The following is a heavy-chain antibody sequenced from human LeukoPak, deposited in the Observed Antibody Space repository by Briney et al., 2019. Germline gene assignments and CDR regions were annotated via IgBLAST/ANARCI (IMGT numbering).Heavy chain of an antibody. Sequence: ASVKVSCKASGYTFTNYGITWVRQAPGQGLEWMGWISTYNGNTNYAQKFRGRVTMTKDTSTSTAYLELRNLRSDDTAVYYCARRGGVATQDYWGLGALVTVSS. CDR3: ARRGGVATQDY. CDR1: GYTFTNYG. V-gene: IGHV1-18*01. J-gene: IGHJ4*02. CDR2: ISTYNGNT. D-gene: IGHD2-15*01.